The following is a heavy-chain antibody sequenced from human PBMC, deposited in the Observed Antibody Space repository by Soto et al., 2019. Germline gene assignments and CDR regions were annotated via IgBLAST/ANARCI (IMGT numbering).Heavy chain of an antibody. V-gene: IGHV3-21*01. J-gene: IGHJ4*02. CDR2: ISSSSSYI. D-gene: IGHD6-6*01. Sequence: GGSLRLSCAASGFTFSSYSMNWVRQAPGKGLEWVSSISSSSSYIYYADSVKGRFTISRDNAKNSLYLQMNSLRAEDTAVYYCARLPFEYSSSSDFDYWGQGTLVTVSS. CDR3: ARLPFEYSSSSDFDY. CDR1: GFTFSSYS.